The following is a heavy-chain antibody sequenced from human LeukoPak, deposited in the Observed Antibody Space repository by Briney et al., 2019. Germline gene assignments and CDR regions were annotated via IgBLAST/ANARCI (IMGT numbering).Heavy chain of an antibody. D-gene: IGHD1/OR15-1a*01. J-gene: IGHJ4*02. CDR3: VRQTTRTDRSYIDY. CDR1: GFTFSSYD. Sequence: GGSLRLSCAASGFTFSSYDMHWVRQATGKGLEWVSAIGAAGDTYYPGSVKGRFTISRENAKNSLYLQVNSLRAGDTAVYYCVRQTTRTDRSYIDYWGQGTLVTVSS. CDR2: IGAAGDT. V-gene: IGHV3-13*01.